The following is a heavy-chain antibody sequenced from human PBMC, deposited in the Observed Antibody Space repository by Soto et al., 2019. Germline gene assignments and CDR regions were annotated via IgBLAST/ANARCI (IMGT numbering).Heavy chain of an antibody. J-gene: IGHJ6*02. CDR1: GGSISSYY. D-gene: IGHD1-1*01. V-gene: IGHV4-59*01. Sequence: QVQLQESGPGLVKPSETLSLTCTVSGGSISSYYWSWIRQPPGKGLEWIGYIYYSGSTNYNPSLRSRVTISVDTSKTQFSLKLSSVTAADTAVYYCARENADYYYYGMDVWGQGTTVTVSS. CDR2: IYYSGST. CDR3: ARENADYYYYGMDV.